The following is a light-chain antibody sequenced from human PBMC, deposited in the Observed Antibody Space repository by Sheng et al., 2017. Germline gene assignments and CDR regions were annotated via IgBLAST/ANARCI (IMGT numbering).Light chain of an antibody. Sequence: EIVLTQSPGTLSLSPGERATLSCRASPSLTNIYLAWYQQKPGQAPRLLIYDASNRATGIPARFSGSGSGTDFTLTISSLEPEDFAVYYCQQSTIWPRGWTFGQGTKVEIK. J-gene: IGKJ1*01. CDR3: QQSTIWPRGWT. CDR1: PSLTNIY. V-gene: IGKV3-11*01. CDR2: DAS.